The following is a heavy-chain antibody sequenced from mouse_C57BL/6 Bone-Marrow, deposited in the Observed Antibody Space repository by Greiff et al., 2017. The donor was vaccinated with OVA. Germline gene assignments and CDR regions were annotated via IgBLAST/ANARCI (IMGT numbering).Heavy chain of an antibody. CDR3: TRGYSNYYAMDY. Sequence: VQLQQSGAELVRPGASVTLSCKASGYTFTDYEMHWLTQTPVHGLEWIGAIDPETGGTAYHQQFQGKAILTADKSSSTAYMELRSLTSEDSAVYYCTRGYSNYYAMDYWGQGTSVTGSS. CDR2: IDPETGGT. V-gene: IGHV1-15*01. CDR1: GYTFTDYE. J-gene: IGHJ4*01. D-gene: IGHD2-5*01.